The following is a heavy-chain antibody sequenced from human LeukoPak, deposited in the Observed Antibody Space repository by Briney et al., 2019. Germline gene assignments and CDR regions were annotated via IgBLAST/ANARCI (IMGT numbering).Heavy chain of an antibody. J-gene: IGHJ4*02. CDR3: ARAPDSDSGYDYFDY. CDR1: GYTFTNHW. Sequence: GESLRISCKGSGYTFTNHWISWVRQMPGKGLEWMGKIDPSDSYTNYSPSFQGHVTISADKSISTAYLQWSSLKASDTAMYYCARAPDSDSGYDYFDYWGQGTLVTVFS. D-gene: IGHD5-12*01. V-gene: IGHV5-10-1*01. CDR2: IDPSDSYT.